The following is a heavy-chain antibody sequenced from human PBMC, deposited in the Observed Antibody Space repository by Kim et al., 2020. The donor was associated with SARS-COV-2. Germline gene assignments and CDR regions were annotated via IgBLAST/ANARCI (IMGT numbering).Heavy chain of an antibody. J-gene: IGHJ6*02. CDR3: AVLAAAGMDV. V-gene: IGHV3-30*02. D-gene: IGHD6-13*01. Sequence: SNKYYSDSGKGRFTISRDNSKNTLYLQMNSLRAEDTAVYYCAVLAAAGMDVWGQGTTVIVSS. CDR2: SNK.